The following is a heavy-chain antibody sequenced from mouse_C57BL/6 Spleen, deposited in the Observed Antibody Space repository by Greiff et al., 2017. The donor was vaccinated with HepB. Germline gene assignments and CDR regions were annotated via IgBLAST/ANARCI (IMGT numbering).Heavy chain of an antibody. V-gene: IGHV14-2*01. CDR2: IDREDGET. CDR1: GFTINDYY. J-gene: IGHJ2*01. D-gene: IGHD4-1*02. CDR3: ARPSFQLGRDY. Sequence: VQLQQSGAELVKPGASVKLSCTASGFTINDYYMPWVKQRTEQGLEWIGKIDREDGETKYAQKFQGKATITTDKATNTPYLQLSSLTSEDTAVYYCARPSFQLGRDYWGQGTTLTVSS.